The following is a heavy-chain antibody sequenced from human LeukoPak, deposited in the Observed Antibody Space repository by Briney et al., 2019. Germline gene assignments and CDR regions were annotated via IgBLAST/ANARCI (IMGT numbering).Heavy chain of an antibody. V-gene: IGHV1-24*01. CDR1: GYTLTELS. J-gene: IGHJ4*02. CDR2: LDPEDGET. D-gene: IGHD6-19*01. CDR3: ATAPSIAVTGGYYFDY. Sequence: ASVKVSCKVSGYTLTELSMHWVRQAPGKGLEWMGGLDPEDGETIYAQKFQGRVTMTEDTSTDTAYMELSSLRSEDTAVYYCATAPSIAVTGGYYFDYWGQGTLVTVSS.